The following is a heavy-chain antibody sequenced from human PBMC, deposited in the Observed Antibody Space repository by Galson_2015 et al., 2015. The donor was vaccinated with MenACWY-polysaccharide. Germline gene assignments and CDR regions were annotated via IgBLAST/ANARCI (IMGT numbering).Heavy chain of an antibody. CDR1: GFTFSDSP. Sequence: SLRLSCATSGFTFSDSPMFWIRQPPGKGLAWVGRIATKAGKYAAAYAASVEGRFSISRDDSRNTVYLQMTNLRHEDTAVYYCTSPQYYYDNSGRDSWGLGTLVTVSS. CDR3: TSPQYYYDNSGRDS. V-gene: IGHV3-73*01. J-gene: IGHJ4*02. CDR2: IATKAGKYAA. D-gene: IGHD3-22*01.